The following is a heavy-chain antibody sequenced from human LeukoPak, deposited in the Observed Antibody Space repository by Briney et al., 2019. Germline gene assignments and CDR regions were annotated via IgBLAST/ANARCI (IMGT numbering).Heavy chain of an antibody. V-gene: IGHV3-30*03. Sequence: PGGSLRLSCLATGFSFSSYGMHWVRQAPGKGLEWVAVISYDGSNKYYADSVKGRFTISRDNSKNTLYLQMNSLRSDDTAVYYCAREAYDSGSFRTDYYYMDVWGKGTTVTISS. D-gene: IGHD3-10*01. CDR1: GFSFSSYG. CDR3: AREAYDSGSFRTDYYYMDV. CDR2: ISYDGSNK. J-gene: IGHJ6*03.